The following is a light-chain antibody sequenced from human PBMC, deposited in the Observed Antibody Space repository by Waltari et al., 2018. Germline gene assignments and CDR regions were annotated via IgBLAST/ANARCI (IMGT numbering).Light chain of an antibody. V-gene: IGKV3-15*01. CDR1: QSVSSN. Sequence: EIVMTQSPATLPVSPGERATISCRASQSVSSNLAWYQQKPGQAPRLLIYGASTRATGIPARFSGSRSGTEFTLTISSMQSEDFAVYYCQQYNNWPPLTFGGGTKVEIK. CDR2: GAS. CDR3: QQYNNWPPLT. J-gene: IGKJ4*01.